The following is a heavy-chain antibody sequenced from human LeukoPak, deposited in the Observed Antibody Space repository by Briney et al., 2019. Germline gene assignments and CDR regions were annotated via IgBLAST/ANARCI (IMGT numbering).Heavy chain of an antibody. V-gene: IGHV4-59*01. CDR3: AREYSGSYNY. J-gene: IGHJ4*02. CDR2: IYYSGST. D-gene: IGHD1-26*01. Sequence: KPSETLSLPCTVSGGSISSYYWSWIRQPPGKGLEWIGYIYYSGSTYYNPSLKSRVTISVETSRHQFSLRLSSVTAADTAVHYCAREYSGSYNYWGQGTLVTVSS. CDR1: GGSISSYY.